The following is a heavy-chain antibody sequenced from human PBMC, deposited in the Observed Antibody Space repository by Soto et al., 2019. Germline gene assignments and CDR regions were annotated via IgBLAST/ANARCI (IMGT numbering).Heavy chain of an antibody. D-gene: IGHD3-16*01. Sequence: SETLSLTCNFSVGSISNYYWTWVRQSPEKGLDWIGYMYYNGNINYNPSLKSRVTISIDTSKNQFSLTLKSVTAADTAVYYCASGGNWFDHWGQGVLVTVS. CDR2: MYYNGNI. CDR3: ASGGNWFDH. J-gene: IGHJ5*02. V-gene: IGHV4-59*01. CDR1: VGSISNYY.